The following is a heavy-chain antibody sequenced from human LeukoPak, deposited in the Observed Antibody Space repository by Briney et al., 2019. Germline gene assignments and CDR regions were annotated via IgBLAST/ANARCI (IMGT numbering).Heavy chain of an antibody. CDR3: ARVGRAFTARSSFFDY. V-gene: IGHV1-2*02. Sequence: DSVKVSCKASGYTFSGYYMHWVRQAPGQGLEWMGWINPNSGGTNYAQKFQGRVTMTRDTSISTAYMELIRLRSADTAVYYCARVGRAFTARSSFFDYWGQGTLVTVSS. CDR1: GYTFSGYY. J-gene: IGHJ4*02. D-gene: IGHD6-6*01. CDR2: INPNSGGT.